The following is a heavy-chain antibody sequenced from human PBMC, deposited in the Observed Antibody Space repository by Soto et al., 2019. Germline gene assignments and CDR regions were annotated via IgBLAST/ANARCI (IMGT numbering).Heavy chain of an antibody. J-gene: IGHJ5*02. V-gene: IGHV5-51*01. CDR3: ATTFDYNGYFDP. CDR2: IYLSDSDT. CDR1: LYSSTTYW. D-gene: IGHD4-4*01. Sequence: GESLRPSCKPSLYSSTTYWFAWVRQIPGKGLEWMGIIYLSDSDTIYSPSAQGHFTISADKSIKTAYLQWSSLKASDTAIYYCATTFDYNGYFDPWGQGTQVTVSS.